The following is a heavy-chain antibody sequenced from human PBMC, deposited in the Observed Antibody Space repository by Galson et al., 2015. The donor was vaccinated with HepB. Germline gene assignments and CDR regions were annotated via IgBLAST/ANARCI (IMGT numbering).Heavy chain of an antibody. D-gene: IGHD3-16*01. CDR1: GFTFSSYA. J-gene: IGHJ3*01. CDR2: IKGGGGNT. Sequence: SLRLSCAASGFTFSSYAMSWVRQAPGKGLEWVSYIKGGGGNTFYADSVKGRFTIPRDNSKNTLSLQMNSLRAEDTAVYYCAKSQFSYGSDAFDFWGQGTMVTVSS. V-gene: IGHV3-23*01. CDR3: AKSQFSYGSDAFDF.